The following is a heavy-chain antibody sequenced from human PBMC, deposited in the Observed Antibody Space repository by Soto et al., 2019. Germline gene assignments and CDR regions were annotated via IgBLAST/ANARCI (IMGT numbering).Heavy chain of an antibody. CDR1: GFTFSSYA. CDR3: ARDQGPNPDPNAFDI. V-gene: IGHV3-30-3*01. J-gene: IGHJ3*02. Sequence: PGGSLRLSCAASGFTFSSYAMHWVRQAPGKGLEWVAVISYDGSNKYYADSVKGRFTISRDNSKNTLYLQMNSLRAEDTAVYYCARDQGPNPDPNAFDIWGQGTMVTVSS. D-gene: IGHD2-8*01. CDR2: ISYDGSNK.